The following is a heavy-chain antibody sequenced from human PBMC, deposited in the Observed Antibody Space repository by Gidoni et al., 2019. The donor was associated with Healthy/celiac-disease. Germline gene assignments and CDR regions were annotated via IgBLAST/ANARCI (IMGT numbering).Heavy chain of an antibody. CDR3: ARPNSRYCSGGSCYSFDY. V-gene: IGHV4-39*01. J-gene: IGHJ4*02. Sequence: QLQLQESGPGLVKPSETLSLTCTVSGGSISSSSYYWGWIRQPPGKGLEWIGSIYYSGSTYYNPSLKSRVTISVDTSKNQFSLKLSSVTAADTAVYYCARPNSRYCSGGSCYSFDYWGQGTLVTVSS. CDR1: GGSISSSSYY. D-gene: IGHD2-15*01. CDR2: IYYSGST.